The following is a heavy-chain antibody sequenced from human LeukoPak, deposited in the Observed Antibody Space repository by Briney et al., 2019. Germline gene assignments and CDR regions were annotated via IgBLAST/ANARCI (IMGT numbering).Heavy chain of an antibody. CDR3: ARGDFWSGYYNGY. J-gene: IGHJ4*02. CDR1: GGSISSGGYS. V-gene: IGHV4-30-2*01. D-gene: IGHD3-3*01. CDR2: IYHSGST. Sequence: SETLSLTCAVSGGSISSGGYSWSWIRQPPGKGLEWIGYIYHSGSTYYNPSLKSRVTISVDRSKNQFSLKLSSVTAADTAVYYCARGDFWSGYYNGYWGQGTLVTVSS.